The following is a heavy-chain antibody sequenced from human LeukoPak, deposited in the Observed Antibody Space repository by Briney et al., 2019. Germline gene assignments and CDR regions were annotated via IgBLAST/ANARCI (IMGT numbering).Heavy chain of an antibody. V-gene: IGHV3-21*01. J-gene: IGHJ4*02. CDR1: GFTFNSYT. CDR3: ARGHLAGYSSSSDFDY. D-gene: IGHD6-13*01. CDR2: ISSSSSYI. Sequence: PGGSLRLSFAASGFTFNSYTMNWVRQAPGKGLEWVSSISSSSSYIYDADSVEGRFTISRDNAKNSLYLQMNGLRAGDTAVYYCARGHLAGYSSSSDFDYWGQGTLVTVSS.